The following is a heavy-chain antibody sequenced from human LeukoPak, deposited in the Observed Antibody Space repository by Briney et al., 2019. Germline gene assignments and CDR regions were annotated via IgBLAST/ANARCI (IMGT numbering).Heavy chain of an antibody. Sequence: GASVKVSCKASGYTFTSYGISWVRQAPGQGLEWMGWISAYNGNTNYAQKLQGRVTMTTDTSTSTAHMELRSLRSDDTAVYYCARDDPSGWSDAFDIWGQGTMVTVSS. CDR2: ISAYNGNT. CDR1: GYTFTSYG. CDR3: ARDDPSGWSDAFDI. J-gene: IGHJ3*02. D-gene: IGHD6-19*01. V-gene: IGHV1-18*01.